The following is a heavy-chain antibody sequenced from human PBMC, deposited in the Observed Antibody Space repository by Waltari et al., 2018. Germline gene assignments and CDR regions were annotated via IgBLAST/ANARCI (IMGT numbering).Heavy chain of an antibody. J-gene: IGHJ6*02. CDR2: IWYDGSKK. V-gene: IGHV3-33*01. Sequence: QEKLVESGGGVVQSGRSLKLSCEASGFSFTNYGMHGVRKAPGKGLEWVAIIWYDGSKKYYADSVKGRFDISRDNSRNTLYLQMDSLRAEDTAVYFCARDQYGESFYYAMNVWGQGTAVTVSS. CDR1: GFSFTNYG. D-gene: IGHD1-26*01. CDR3: ARDQYGESFYYAMNV.